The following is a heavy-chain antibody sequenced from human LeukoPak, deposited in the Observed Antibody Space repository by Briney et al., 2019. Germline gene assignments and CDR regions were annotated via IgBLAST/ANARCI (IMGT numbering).Heavy chain of an antibody. CDR3: ARLIGENSSSWYSNYYYGMDV. V-gene: IGHV4-59*08. CDR2: IYYSGST. Sequence: SETLSLTCTVSGGSISSYYWSWIRQPPGKGLEWIGYIYYSGSTNYNPSLKSRVTISVDTSKNQFSLKLSSVTAADTAVYYCARLIGENSSSWYSNYYYGMDVWGQGTTVTVSS. J-gene: IGHJ6*02. D-gene: IGHD6-13*01. CDR1: GGSISSYY.